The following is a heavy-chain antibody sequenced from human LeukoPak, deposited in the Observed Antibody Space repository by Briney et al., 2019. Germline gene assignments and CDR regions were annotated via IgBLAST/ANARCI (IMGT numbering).Heavy chain of an antibody. J-gene: IGHJ5*02. V-gene: IGHV1-18*01. CDR2: ISAYNGNT. CDR3: ARDHDSSWFDP. CDR1: GYTFTSYG. D-gene: IGHD3-22*01. Sequence: ASVNVSCQASGYTFTSYGISWLRQAPGQGLAWMGWISAYNGNTNYAQKLQGRATMTTDTSTSTAYMELRSLRSDDTAVYYYARDHDSSWFDPWGQGTLVTVSS.